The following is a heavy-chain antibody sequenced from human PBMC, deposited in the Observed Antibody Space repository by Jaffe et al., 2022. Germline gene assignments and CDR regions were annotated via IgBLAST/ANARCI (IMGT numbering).Heavy chain of an antibody. CDR1: GYTFTSYG. CDR2: ISAYNGNT. D-gene: IGHD2-2*01. V-gene: IGHV1-18*01. CDR3: ARVGRYCSSTSCPAWDRILKYYYYYMDV. Sequence: QVQLVQSGAEVKKPGASVKVSCKASGYTFTSYGISWVRQAPGQGLEWMGWISAYNGNTNYAQKLQGRVTMTTDTSTSTAYMELRSLRSDDTAVYYCARVGRYCSSTSCPAWDRILKYYYYYMDVWGKGTTVTVSS. J-gene: IGHJ6*03.